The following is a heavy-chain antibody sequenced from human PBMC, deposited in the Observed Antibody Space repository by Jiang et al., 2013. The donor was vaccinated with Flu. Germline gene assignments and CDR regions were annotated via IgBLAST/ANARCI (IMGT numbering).Heavy chain of an antibody. V-gene: IGHV4-61*02. CDR2: IYNSGST. CDR1: GGSISSGYYY. J-gene: IGHJ4*02. CDR3: ARGVDDSSLGELLPSYFDY. Sequence: GSGLVKPSQTLSLTCTVSGGSISSGYYYWSWIRQPPGKGLEWIGRIYNSGSTSNNPSLKTRVTVSMNASKNHFSLNLSSVTAADTAVYYCARGVDDSSLGELLPSYFDYVGPGIRGPPSP. D-gene: IGHD3-16*01.